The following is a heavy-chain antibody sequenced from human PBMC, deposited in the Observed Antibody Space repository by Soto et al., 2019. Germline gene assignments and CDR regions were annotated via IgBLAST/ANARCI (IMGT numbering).Heavy chain of an antibody. V-gene: IGHV3-15*01. CDR1: GFTFSNAW. CDR3: TTAPTYYYDSSGYSVFDY. Sequence: SGGSLRLSCAASGFTFSNAWMSWVRQAPGKGLEWVGRIKSKTDGGTTDYAAPVKGRFTISRDDSKNTLYLQMNSLKTEDTAVYYCTTAPTYYYDSSGYSVFDYWGQGTLVTVSS. J-gene: IGHJ4*02. D-gene: IGHD3-22*01. CDR2: IKSKTDGGTT.